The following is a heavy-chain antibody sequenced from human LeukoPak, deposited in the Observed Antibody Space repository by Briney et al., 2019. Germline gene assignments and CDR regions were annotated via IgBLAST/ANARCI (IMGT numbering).Heavy chain of an antibody. Sequence: GGSLRLSCAASGFTVSSNYMSWVRQAPGKGLEWVSVIYSGGSTYYADSVKGRFTISRDNPKNTLYLQMNSLRAEDTAVYYCARDPRYYDFWSGWDMDVWGKGTTVTVSS. V-gene: IGHV3-53*01. CDR2: IYSGGST. J-gene: IGHJ6*03. CDR3: ARDPRYYDFWSGWDMDV. D-gene: IGHD3-3*01. CDR1: GFTVSSNY.